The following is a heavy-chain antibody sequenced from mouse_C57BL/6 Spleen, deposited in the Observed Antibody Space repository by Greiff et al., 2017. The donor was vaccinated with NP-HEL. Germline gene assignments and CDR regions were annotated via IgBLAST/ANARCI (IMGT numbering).Heavy chain of an antibody. V-gene: IGHV1-15*01. D-gene: IGHD2-2*01. Sequence: VKLLESGAELVRPGASVTLSCKASGYTFTDNEMHWVKQTPVHGLEWIGAIDPETGGTAYNQKFKGKAILTADKSSSTAYMELRSLTSEDSAVYYCTREQIYYGYDGGFAYWGQGTLVTVSA. J-gene: IGHJ3*01. CDR3: TREQIYYGYDGGFAY. CDR1: GYTFTDNE. CDR2: IDPETGGT.